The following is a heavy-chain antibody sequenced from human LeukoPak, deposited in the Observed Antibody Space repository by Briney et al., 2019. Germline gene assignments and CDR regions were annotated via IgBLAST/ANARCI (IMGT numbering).Heavy chain of an antibody. CDR2: ITSDGSTT. CDR1: GFTFSSYW. Sequence: PGGSLRLSCAASGFTFSSYWMHWVRQAPGKGLVWVSRITSDGSTTSYADSVKGRFTISRDNAKNTLYLQMNSLRAEDTAVYYCAMLWPPGCWGQGTLVTVSS. V-gene: IGHV3-74*01. J-gene: IGHJ4*02. CDR3: AMLWPPGC. D-gene: IGHD2-2*01.